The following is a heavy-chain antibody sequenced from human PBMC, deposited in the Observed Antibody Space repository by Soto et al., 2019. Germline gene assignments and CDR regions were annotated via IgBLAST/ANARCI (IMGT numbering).Heavy chain of an antibody. J-gene: IGHJ4*02. V-gene: IGHV1-69*01. CDR2: IIVIFGPA. D-gene: IGHD1-26*01. CDR1: GGTVHNSA. CDR3: GRGGSWEKVDS. Sequence: QVQLVQSGAEVKKPGSSVKVSCKASGGTVHNSAISWVRHAPGQGLEWMGGIIVIFGPAIYAQKFQGRVTITADESTNTAFLDLNSLRSDDTAVYYCGRGGSWEKVDSWGPGTLVTVSS.